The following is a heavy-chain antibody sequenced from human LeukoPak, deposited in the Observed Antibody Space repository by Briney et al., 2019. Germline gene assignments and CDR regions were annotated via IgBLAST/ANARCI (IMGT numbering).Heavy chain of an antibody. CDR3: ARIGLRGVIISRPLEY. V-gene: IGHV1-8*01. J-gene: IGHJ4*02. D-gene: IGHD3-16*02. Sequence: PGASVKVSCKASGYTFTSYDINWVRQATGQGLEWMGWMNPNSGNTGYAQKFQGRVTMTRNTSISTAYMELSSLRSEDTAVYYCARIGLRGVIISRPLEYWGQGTLVTVYS. CDR2: MNPNSGNT. CDR1: GYTFTSYD.